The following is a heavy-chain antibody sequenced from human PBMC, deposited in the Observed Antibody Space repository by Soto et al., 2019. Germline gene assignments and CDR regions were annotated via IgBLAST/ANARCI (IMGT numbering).Heavy chain of an antibody. V-gene: IGHV4-59*01. J-gene: IGHJ6*02. CDR2: IYYSGST. CDR3: ASDRSSGWDQGYGMDV. CDR1: GGSISTYY. D-gene: IGHD6-19*01. Sequence: PSETLSLTCTVSGGSISTYYWSWIRQPPGKGLEWIGYIYYSGSTSYNPSLKSRVTISVDTSKNQFSLKLRSVTAADTAVYYCASDRSSGWDQGYGMDVWGQGTTVTISS.